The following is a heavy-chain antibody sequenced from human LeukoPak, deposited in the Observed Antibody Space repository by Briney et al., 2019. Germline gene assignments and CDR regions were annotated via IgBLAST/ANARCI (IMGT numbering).Heavy chain of an antibody. CDR3: ASGGALGYCSGGSCQPIDY. CDR1: GGTFSSYA. V-gene: IGHV1-69*10. J-gene: IGHJ4*02. CDR2: ITLIFGIA. Sequence: SVKVSCKASGGTFSSYAISWVRQAPEQGLEGREGITLIFGIANYAQKFQGRVTITADKSTSTAYMELSSLRSEDTAVYYCASGGALGYCSGGSCQPIDYWGQGTLVTVSS. D-gene: IGHD2-15*01.